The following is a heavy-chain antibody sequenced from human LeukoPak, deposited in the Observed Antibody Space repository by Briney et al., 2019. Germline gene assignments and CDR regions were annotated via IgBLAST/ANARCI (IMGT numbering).Heavy chain of an antibody. J-gene: IGHJ5*02. CDR3: ARALYFLDSSGYPTNWFDP. CDR1: GGSISSYY. D-gene: IGHD3-22*01. CDR2: IYYSGST. Sequence: SETLSLTCTVSGGSISSYYWSWIRQPPGKGLEWIGYIYYSGSTNYNPSLKSRVTISVDTSKNQFSLKLSSVTAADTAVYYCARALYFLDSSGYPTNWFDPWGQGTLVTVSS. V-gene: IGHV4-59*01.